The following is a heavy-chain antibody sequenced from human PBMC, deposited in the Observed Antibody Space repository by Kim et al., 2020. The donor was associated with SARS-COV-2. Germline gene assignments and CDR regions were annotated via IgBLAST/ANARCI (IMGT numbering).Heavy chain of an antibody. V-gene: IGHV1-18*01. D-gene: IGHD4-17*01. Sequence: NYAQKLQGRVTMTTDTATSTAYMELRSLGSDDTAVYYCAGFYGPHGWFDPWGQGTLVTVSS. CDR3: AGFYGPHGWFDP. J-gene: IGHJ5*02.